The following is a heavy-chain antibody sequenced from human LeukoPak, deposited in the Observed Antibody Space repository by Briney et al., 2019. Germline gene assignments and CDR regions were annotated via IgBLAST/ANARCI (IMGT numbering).Heavy chain of an antibody. CDR3: AKVPSRVLGVTAPLRY. V-gene: IGHV3-23*01. Sequence: GGSLRLSCAASGFTFSSYAMTWVCQAPGKGLEWVSLMSTSADRIYYADSVKGRFTISRDNSKNTLYLQMNSLRAEDTAVYYCAKVPSRVLGVTAPLRYWGQGTLVTVSS. CDR1: GFTFSSYA. D-gene: IGHD3-10*01. CDR2: MSTSADRI. J-gene: IGHJ4*02.